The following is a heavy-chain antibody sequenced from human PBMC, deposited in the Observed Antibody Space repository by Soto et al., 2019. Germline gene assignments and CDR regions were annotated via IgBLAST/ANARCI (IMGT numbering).Heavy chain of an antibody. CDR2: LDGSGFIT. J-gene: IGHJ4*02. Sequence: GGSLRLSCAASGFTFNTFAMTWVRQAPGRGLEWVSTLDGSGFITYYADSVKGRFAISRDTSTNTLFLQMSSLKAEDTAVYYCTTQAEGRLAPFDYWGPGTLVTVSS. D-gene: IGHD3-9*01. V-gene: IGHV3-23*01. CDR3: TTQAEGRLAPFDY. CDR1: GFTFNTFA.